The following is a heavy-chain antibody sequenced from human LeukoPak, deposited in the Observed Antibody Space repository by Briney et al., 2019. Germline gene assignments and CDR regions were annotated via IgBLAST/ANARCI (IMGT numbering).Heavy chain of an antibody. CDR3: AKGGRGSGSYYTFDY. D-gene: IGHD3-10*01. CDR2: ISGSGGST. V-gene: IGHV3-23*01. CDR1: GFTFSSYA. J-gene: IGHJ4*02. Sequence: PGGSLRLSCTASGFTFSSYAMSWVRQAPGKGLEWLSAISGSGGSTYYADSVKGRFTISRDNSKSTLYLQMNSLRAEDTAVYYCAKGGRGSGSYYTFDYWGQGTLVTISS.